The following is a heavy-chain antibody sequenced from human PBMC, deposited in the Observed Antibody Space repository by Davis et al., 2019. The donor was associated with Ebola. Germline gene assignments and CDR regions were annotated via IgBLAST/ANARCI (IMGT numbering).Heavy chain of an antibody. CDR3: ARHHGVTENWFDP. CDR1: GGSISSGDYY. Sequence: LRLSCTVSGGSISSGDYYWSWIRQPPGKGLEWIGYIYYSGSTYYNPSLKSRVTISVDTSKNQFSLKLSSVTAADTAVYYCARHHGVTENWFDPWGQGTLVTVSS. J-gene: IGHJ5*02. V-gene: IGHV4-30-4*01. D-gene: IGHD4-17*01. CDR2: IYYSGST.